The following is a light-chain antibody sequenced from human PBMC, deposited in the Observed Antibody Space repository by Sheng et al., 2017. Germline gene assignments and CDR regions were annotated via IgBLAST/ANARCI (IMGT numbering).Light chain of an antibody. Sequence: EIVLTQSPGTLSLSPGERATLSCRASQSVSSSYLAWYQQKPGQAPRLLIYGASNRATGIPARFSGSGSGTDFTLTISSLEPEDFAVYYCQQRSSWPRTFGPGTKVEIK. J-gene: IGKJ1*01. CDR3: QQRSSWPRT. V-gene: IGKV3D-20*02. CDR2: GAS. CDR1: QSVSSSY.